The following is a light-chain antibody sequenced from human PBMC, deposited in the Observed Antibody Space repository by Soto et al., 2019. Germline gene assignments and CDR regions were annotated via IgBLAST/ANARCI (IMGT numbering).Light chain of an antibody. J-gene: IGKJ3*01. V-gene: IGKV1-33*01. CDR1: QDISNY. Sequence: DIPMTQSPSSLSASVGDRVTITCQASQDISNYLNWYQQKPGKAPKLLIYDASNLETGVPSRFSGSGSGTDFTFTISSLQPEDIDTYYCQQYDNLPPFTFGPGTKVDIK. CDR3: QQYDNLPPFT. CDR2: DAS.